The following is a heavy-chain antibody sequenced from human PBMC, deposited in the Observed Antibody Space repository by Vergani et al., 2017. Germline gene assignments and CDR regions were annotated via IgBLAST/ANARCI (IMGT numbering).Heavy chain of an antibody. V-gene: IGHV1-46*03. D-gene: IGHD1-26*01. Sequence: QVQLVQSGAEVKKPGASVKVSCKASGYTFTSYYMHWVRQAPGQGLEWMGIINPSGPSITYAQTFQERVTMTRDTSTNTVYMELSSLRSDDTAVYYCARWVEATISVRLDYWGQGTLVTVSS. J-gene: IGHJ4*02. CDR1: GYTFTSYY. CDR3: ARWVEATISVRLDY. CDR2: INPSGPSI.